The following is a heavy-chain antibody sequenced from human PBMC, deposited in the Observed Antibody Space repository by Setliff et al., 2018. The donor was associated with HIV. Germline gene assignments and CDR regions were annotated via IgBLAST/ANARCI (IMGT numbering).Heavy chain of an antibody. Sequence: ASVKVSCKASGYTFTSYDINWVRQATGQGLEWMGWMSPNSGDTGYAQNFQGRVTMTRDTSMNTAYLEFSGLRSDDTAVYYCARQLSNSLDFWGQGAQVTVSS. CDR3: ARQLSNSLDF. CDR1: GYTFTSYD. J-gene: IGHJ4*02. V-gene: IGHV1-8*02. D-gene: IGHD7-27*01. CDR2: MSPNSGDT.